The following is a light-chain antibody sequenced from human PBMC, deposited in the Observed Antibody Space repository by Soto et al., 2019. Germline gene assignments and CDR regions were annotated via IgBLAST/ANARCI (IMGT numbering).Light chain of an antibody. CDR1: SSNIANNY. J-gene: IGLJ3*02. V-gene: IGLV1-51*02. Sequence: QSVLTQPPSVSAAPGQKVTISCFGSSSNIANNYVSWFQQLPGTAPQLLIYENDKRPSGIPDRFSGSKSGTSAALGITGLQTGDEADYYCGTWDDSLSAGVFGGGTKLTVL. CDR3: GTWDDSLSAGV. CDR2: END.